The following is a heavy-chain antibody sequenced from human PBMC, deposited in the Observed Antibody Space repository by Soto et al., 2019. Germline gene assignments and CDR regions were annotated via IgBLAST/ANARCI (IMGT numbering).Heavy chain of an antibody. CDR2: MNPNSGNT. D-gene: IGHD5-12*01. CDR3: ARVGGKWLQDGAESFQH. CDR1: GYTFTSYD. J-gene: IGHJ1*01. V-gene: IGHV1-8*01. Sequence: ASVKVSCKASGYTFTSYDINWVRQATGQGLEWMGWMNPNSGNTGYAQKFQGRVTMTRNTSISTAYMELSSLRSEETAVYYCARVGGKWLQDGAESFQHWGQATLVTVSS.